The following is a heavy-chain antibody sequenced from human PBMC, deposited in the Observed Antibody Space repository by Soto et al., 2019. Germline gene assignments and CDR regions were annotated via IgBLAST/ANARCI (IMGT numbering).Heavy chain of an antibody. D-gene: IGHD3-10*01. CDR2: IWYDGSNK. Sequence: QVQLVESGGGVVQPGRSLRLSCAASGFTFSSYAMHWVRQAPGKGLEWVAVIWYDGSNKYYADSVKGRFTISRDNSQNTLYRHMNSPRAEDTAVYHCARCHYSGSARYYGMDVWGKGTTVTVSS. V-gene: IGHV3-33*01. J-gene: IGHJ6*04. CDR1: GFTFSSYA. CDR3: ARCHYSGSARYYGMDV.